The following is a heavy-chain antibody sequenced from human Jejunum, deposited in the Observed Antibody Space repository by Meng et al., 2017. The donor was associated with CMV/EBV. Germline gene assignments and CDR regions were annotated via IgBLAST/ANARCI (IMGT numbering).Heavy chain of an antibody. CDR1: FRDSF. Sequence: FRDSFMTCIRQAPGKGLEWIAYISTSGDTISYADSVKGRFTISRDNANNSLYLHMNSLRVEDTAVYYCARSVTTSDFDYYYGMDVWGQGTTVTVSS. D-gene: IGHD5-12*01. CDR3: ARSVTTSDFDYYYGMDV. CDR2: ISTSGDTI. J-gene: IGHJ6*02. V-gene: IGHV3-11*04.